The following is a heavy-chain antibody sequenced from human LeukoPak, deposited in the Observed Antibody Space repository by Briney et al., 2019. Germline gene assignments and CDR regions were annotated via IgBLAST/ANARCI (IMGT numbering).Heavy chain of an antibody. D-gene: IGHD2-21*02. CDR1: GGTFSSYA. CDR3: ARAYMTATRHFDS. V-gene: IGHV1-69*13. Sequence: ASVKVSCKASGGTFSSYAISWVRQAPGQGLEWMGGIISIFGTANYAQKFQDRVTITADASTSTAYMELSSLRSEDTAVYYCARAYMTATRHFDSWGQGTLVTVSS. J-gene: IGHJ4*02. CDR2: IISIFGTA.